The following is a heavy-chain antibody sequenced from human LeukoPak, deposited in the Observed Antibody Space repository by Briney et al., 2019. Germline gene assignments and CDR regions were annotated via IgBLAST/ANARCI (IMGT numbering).Heavy chain of an antibody. V-gene: IGHV4-4*08. CDR1: GGSISSYY. CDR2: IYTSGST. J-gene: IGHJ4*02. Sequence: PSETLSLTCTVSGGSISSYYWSWIRQPPGKGLEWIGYIYTSGSTSYNPSLKSRVTISVDTSKNQFSLKLTSVTAADTAVYYCASRNDILTGYVFDFWGQGTLVTVSS. CDR3: ASRNDILTGYVFDF. D-gene: IGHD3-9*01.